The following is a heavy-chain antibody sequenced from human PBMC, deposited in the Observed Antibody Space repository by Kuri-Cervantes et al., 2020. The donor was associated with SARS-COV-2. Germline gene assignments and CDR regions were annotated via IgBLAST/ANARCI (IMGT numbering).Heavy chain of an antibody. CDR1: GFTFSSYS. CDR3: ARAYSSSSFNWFDP. J-gene: IGHJ5*02. V-gene: IGHV3-48*02. D-gene: IGHD6-6*01. CDR2: ISSSSTI. Sequence: GESLKISCAASGFTFSSYSMNWVRQAPGKGLEWVSYISSSSTIYYADSVKGRFTISRDNAKNSLYLQMNSLRDEDTAVYYCARAYSSSSFNWFDPWGQGTLVTVSS.